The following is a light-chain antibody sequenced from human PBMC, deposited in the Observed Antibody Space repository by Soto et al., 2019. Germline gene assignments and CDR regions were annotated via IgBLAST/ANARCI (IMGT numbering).Light chain of an antibody. Sequence: DIQMTQSPSTLSASVGYRVTITCRASQSISSWLAWYQQKPGKAPKLLIYKASSLESGVPSRFSGSGSGTEFTLTISSLQPDDFATYYRQQYNSYSRTFGQGTKVDIK. CDR2: KAS. CDR1: QSISSW. J-gene: IGKJ1*01. CDR3: QQYNSYSRT. V-gene: IGKV1-5*03.